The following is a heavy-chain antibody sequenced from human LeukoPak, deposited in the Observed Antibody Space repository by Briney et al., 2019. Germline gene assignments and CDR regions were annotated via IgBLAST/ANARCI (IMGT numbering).Heavy chain of an antibody. J-gene: IGHJ4*02. Sequence: GGSLRLSCTASGFTFGEYAMSWVRQAPGKGLEWVGFISSKDYGWTTEYAAGVKGRFTISRDDYKRIVYLQENSVKTENRARDYCTRGPSSGSTFDYWGQGTLVTVSS. CDR3: TRGPSSGSTFDY. CDR2: ISSKDYGWTT. V-gene: IGHV3-49*04. CDR1: GFTFGEYA. D-gene: IGHD6-19*01.